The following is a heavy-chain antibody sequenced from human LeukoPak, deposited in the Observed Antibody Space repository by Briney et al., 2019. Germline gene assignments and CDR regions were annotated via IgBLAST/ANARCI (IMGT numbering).Heavy chain of an antibody. D-gene: IGHD3-3*01. Sequence: SQTLSLTCTVSGGSISSGDYYWSWIRQPPGKGLEWIGYIYYSGSTYYNPSLKSRVTISVDTSKNQFSLKLSSVTAADTAVYYCARVAPRYYDFWSGPWDYYGMDVWGQGTTVTVSS. V-gene: IGHV4-30-4*01. CDR2: IYYSGST. CDR1: GGSISSGDYY. CDR3: ARVAPRYYDFWSGPWDYYGMDV. J-gene: IGHJ6*02.